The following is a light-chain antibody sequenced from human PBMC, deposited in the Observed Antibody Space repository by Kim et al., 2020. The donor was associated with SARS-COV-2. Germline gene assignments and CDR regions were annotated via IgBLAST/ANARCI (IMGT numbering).Light chain of an antibody. CDR3: HQYANPPPWT. CDR1: QSVSSNY. J-gene: IGKJ1*01. V-gene: IGKV3-20*01. Sequence: EIVLTQSPGTLSLSPGERATLSCRASQSVSSNYLSWFQHKPGQAPRLLIFGASSRATGIPDRFSGSGSGTDFTLTISRLEPEDFAVYYCHQYANPPPWTFGQGTKVEIK. CDR2: GAS.